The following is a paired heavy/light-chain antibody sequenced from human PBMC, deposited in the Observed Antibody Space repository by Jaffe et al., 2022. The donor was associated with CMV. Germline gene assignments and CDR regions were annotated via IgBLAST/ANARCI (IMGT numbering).Heavy chain of an antibody. J-gene: IGHJ5*02. CDR3: ARLTRNAIVPAYWFDP. CDR1: GFAFSSYW. Sequence: EVLLVESGGGLVQPGESLRLSCAASGFAFSSYWMIWVRQAPGKGLEWVADIKEDSSDKFYVDSVKGRFTISRDNAKNSVYLQMNSLRVEDTAVYYCARLTRNAIVPAYWFDPWGQGTLVTVSS. CDR2: IKEDSSDK. V-gene: IGHV3-7*01. D-gene: IGHD2-2*01.
Light chain of an antibody. J-gene: IGKJ1*01. CDR2: GAS. CDR1: QSVGSH. CDR3: QQYNHWWT. Sequence: EIVMTQSPATLSVSPGERATLSCWASQSVGSHLAWYQQKPGQAPRLLIYGASTRAIGVPVRFSGSGSGTEFTLTISSLQFEDSAVYHCQQYNHWWTFGQGTKVEIK. V-gene: IGKV3-15*01.